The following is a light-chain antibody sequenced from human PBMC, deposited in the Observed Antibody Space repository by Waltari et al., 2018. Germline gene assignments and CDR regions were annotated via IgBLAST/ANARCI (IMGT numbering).Light chain of an antibody. CDR2: DNN. CDR3: GAWDSSLSAGL. Sequence: QSVLTQPPSVSGDPGQRVTISCTGSSSNIGGYYVYWYQQFPGTAPKLLIYDNNTRPSGISYRFSGSKSGTSASLTITGLQPGDEADYYCGAWDSSLSAGLFGGGTRLTVL. J-gene: IGLJ2*01. CDR1: SSNIGGYY. V-gene: IGLV1-51*01.